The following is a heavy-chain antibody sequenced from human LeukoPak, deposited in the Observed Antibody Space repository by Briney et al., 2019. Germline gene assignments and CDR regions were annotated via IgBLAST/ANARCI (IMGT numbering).Heavy chain of an antibody. D-gene: IGHD5-12*01. CDR3: AREQYRGYAGYESAFDI. V-gene: IGHV3-74*03. CDR1: DFEFPSFW. CDR2: INTDGTST. Sequence: PGGSLRLSCTASDFEFPSFWMHWVRQAPGKGLVWVSHINTDGTSTKYADSVKGRFTVSRDNAKNTLFLQLNSLGAEDTAIYYCAREQYRGYAGYESAFDIWGQGTMVTVSS. J-gene: IGHJ3*02.